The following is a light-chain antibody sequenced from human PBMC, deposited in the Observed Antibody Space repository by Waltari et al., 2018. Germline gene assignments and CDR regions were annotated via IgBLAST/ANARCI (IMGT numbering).Light chain of an antibody. Sequence: QSVLTQPPSASGTPGQRVTISCSGSRSNIGSNYVYWYQQVPGTAPKLLIYRNSQLPSVFPDRFSGSKSGTSASLAISGLRSEDEVDYYCAAWDDSLSGRVFGGGTKVTVL. V-gene: IGLV1-47*01. CDR2: RNS. CDR1: RSNIGSNY. CDR3: AAWDDSLSGRV. J-gene: IGLJ3*02.